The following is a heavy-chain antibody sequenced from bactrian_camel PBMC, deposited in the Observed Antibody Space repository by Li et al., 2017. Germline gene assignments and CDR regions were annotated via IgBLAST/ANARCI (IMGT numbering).Heavy chain of an antibody. D-gene: IGHD6*01. Sequence: VQLVESGGGSVQAGGSLRLSCSVSGYGSDDYCMAWFRQAPGKEREGVAAIDKDGSTNYADSVKGRFTISHDNANDTTFLQMNSLMPEDSAMYYCAAKSPGGGWYSPGSYNYWGQGTQVTVS. CDR3: AAKSPGGGWYSPGSYNY. V-gene: IGHV3S66*01. CDR2: IDKDGST. CDR1: GYGSDDYC. J-gene: IGHJ4*01.